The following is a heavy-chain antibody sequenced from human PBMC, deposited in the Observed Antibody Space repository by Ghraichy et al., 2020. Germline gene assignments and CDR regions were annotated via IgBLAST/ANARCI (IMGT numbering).Heavy chain of an antibody. J-gene: IGHJ4*02. V-gene: IGHV3-23*01. CDR2: FRHDGRNT. D-gene: IGHD3-3*01. Sequence: GGSLRLSCIASGFTFKNYALNWVRQAPGKGLEWVSGFRHDGRNTYYADSVKGRFTTSRDISKNTLYLQMNSLRAEDTAVYYCAKVNEVGYFGLPFDYWGQGTLVTVSP. CDR3: AKVNEVGYFGLPFDY. CDR1: GFTFKNYA.